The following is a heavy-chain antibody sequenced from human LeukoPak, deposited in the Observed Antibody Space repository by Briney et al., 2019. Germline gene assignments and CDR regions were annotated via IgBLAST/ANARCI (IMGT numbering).Heavy chain of an antibody. CDR1: GYTLTELS. D-gene: IGHD5-12*01. CDR3: AKEASDSGYDSDAFDI. Sequence: ASVKVSCKVSGYTLTELSMHWVRQAPGKGLEWMGGFDPEDGETIYAQKFQGRVTMTEDTSTDTAYMELSSLRSEDTAVYYCAKEASDSGYDSDAFDIWGQGTMVTVSS. V-gene: IGHV1-24*01. J-gene: IGHJ3*02. CDR2: FDPEDGET.